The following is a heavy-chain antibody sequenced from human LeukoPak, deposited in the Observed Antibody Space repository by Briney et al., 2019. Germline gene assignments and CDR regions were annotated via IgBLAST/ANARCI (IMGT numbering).Heavy chain of an antibody. CDR3: ARQPMPRAFDI. CDR1: GGSISSYY. V-gene: IGHV4-59*01. CDR2: IYYSGST. Sequence: SETLSLTCTVSGGSISSYYWSWIRQPPEKGLEWIGYIYYSGSTNYTPSLKSRVTISVDTSKNQFSLKLSSVTAADTAVYYCARQPMPRAFDIWGQGTMVTVSS. D-gene: IGHD2-2*01. J-gene: IGHJ3*02.